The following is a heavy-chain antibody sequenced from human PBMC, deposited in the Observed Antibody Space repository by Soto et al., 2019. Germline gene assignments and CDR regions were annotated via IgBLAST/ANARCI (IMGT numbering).Heavy chain of an antibody. D-gene: IGHD3-3*01. CDR1: GYTFTSYD. V-gene: IGHV1-8*01. J-gene: IGHJ4*02. CDR2: MNPNSGNT. Sequence: SVKVSCKASGYTFTSYDINWVRQATVQGLEWMGWMNPNSGNTGYAQKFQGRVTMTRNTSISTAYMELSSLRSEDTAVYYCARGIFGVARLPRYVYWGQGTLVTVSS. CDR3: ARGIFGVARLPRYVY.